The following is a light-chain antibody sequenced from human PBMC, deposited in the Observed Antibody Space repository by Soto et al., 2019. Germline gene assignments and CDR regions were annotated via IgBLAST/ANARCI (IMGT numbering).Light chain of an antibody. J-gene: IGKJ1*01. CDR1: QSVSSY. V-gene: IGKV3-11*01. CDR3: QQRSNWPRT. Sequence: EIAVTQSPATLSLSPVERATLSCRASQSVSSYLAWYQQKPGQAPRLLIYDASNRATGIPARFSGSGSGTDFTLTISSLEPEDFAVYYCQQRSNWPRTFGQGTKVEIK. CDR2: DAS.